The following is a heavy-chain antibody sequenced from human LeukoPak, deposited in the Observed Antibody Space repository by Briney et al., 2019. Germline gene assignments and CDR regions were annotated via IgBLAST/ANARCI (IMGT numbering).Heavy chain of an antibody. CDR3: AKGEGGSTSWSDLYYFGMDV. V-gene: IGHV3-30*18. CDR1: GFTFNRYA. CDR2: ISVDGKNK. D-gene: IGHD2/OR15-2a*01. J-gene: IGHJ6*04. Sequence: AKSLRLSCAAFGFTFNRYAMHWVRQAPGKGLEWVAVISVDGKNKFYGDSVKGRFTISRDNSRNTLNLQMSSLRPADTAVYYCAKGEGGSTSWSDLYYFGMDVWGKGTTVTVSS.